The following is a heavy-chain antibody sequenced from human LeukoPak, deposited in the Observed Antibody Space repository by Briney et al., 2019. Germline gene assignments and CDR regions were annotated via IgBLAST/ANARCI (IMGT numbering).Heavy chain of an antibody. CDR3: ARAAQLRFLEWTLDY. Sequence: GGSLRLSCAASGFTFSSYWMSWVRQAPGKGLEWVANIKQDGSEKYYVDSVKGRFTISRDNAKNTLYLQMNSLRAEDTAVYYCARAAQLRFLEWTLDYWGQGTLVTVSS. CDR1: GFTFSSYW. D-gene: IGHD3-3*01. V-gene: IGHV3-7*01. J-gene: IGHJ4*02. CDR2: IKQDGSEK.